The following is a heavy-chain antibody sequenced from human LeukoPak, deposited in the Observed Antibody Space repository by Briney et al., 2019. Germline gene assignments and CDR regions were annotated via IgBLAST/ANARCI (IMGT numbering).Heavy chain of an antibody. D-gene: IGHD5-12*01. CDR1: GGSFSGYY. Sequence: SETLSLTCAVYGGSFSGYYWSWIRQPPGKGLEWIGEINHSGSTNYNPSLKSRVTISVDTSKNQFSLKLSSVTAADTAVYYCARGRPFSGYDFKGRPLRGGYYFDYWGQGTLVTASS. J-gene: IGHJ4*02. CDR2: INHSGST. CDR3: ARGRPFSGYDFKGRPLRGGYYFDY. V-gene: IGHV4-34*01.